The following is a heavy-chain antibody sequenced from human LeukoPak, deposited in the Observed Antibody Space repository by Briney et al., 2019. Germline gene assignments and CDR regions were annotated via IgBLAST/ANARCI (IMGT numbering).Heavy chain of an antibody. CDR1: GGTFSSYA. J-gene: IGHJ4*02. V-gene: IGHV1-69*05. D-gene: IGHD6-6*01. Sequence: GASVKVSCKASGGTFSSYAISWVRQAPGQGLEWMGRIIPIFGTANYAQKFQGRVTITTDESTSTAYMELSSLRSEDTAVYYCARDLFGGSSSGFDYWGQGTLVTVSS. CDR3: ARDLFGGSSSGFDY. CDR2: IIPIFGTA.